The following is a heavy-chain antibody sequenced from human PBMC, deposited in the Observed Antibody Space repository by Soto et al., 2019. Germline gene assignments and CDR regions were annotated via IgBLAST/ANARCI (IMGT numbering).Heavy chain of an antibody. J-gene: IGHJ6*02. D-gene: IGHD2-15*01. Sequence: QVQLVQSGAEVKKPGSSVKVSCKSSGGTFSSYTISWVRQAPGQGLEWMGRIIPILGVTNYAQKFQGRVTITADKPTGTSSLDRGGLGFEDTAVYYWARAGQVAVVTTTPDYYYDGMDAWGQGTTVTVSS. CDR2: IIPILGVT. CDR1: GGTFSSYT. CDR3: ARAGQVAVVTTTPDYYYDGMDA. V-gene: IGHV1-69*02.